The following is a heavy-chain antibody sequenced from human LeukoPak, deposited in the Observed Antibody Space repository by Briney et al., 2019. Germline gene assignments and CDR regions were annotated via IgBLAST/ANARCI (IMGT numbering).Heavy chain of an antibody. CDR2: IDYSGRT. D-gene: IGHD6-19*01. J-gene: IGHJ4*02. CDR3: ARTFSGWYLYFDY. Sequence: ASETLSLTCTVSGGSISSYYWSWIRQPSGKGLEWIAYIDYSGRTNYNPSLKSRATISVDTSKDQFSLKLSSVTAADTAVYYYARTFSGWYLYFDYWGQGILVTVSS. V-gene: IGHV4-59*01. CDR1: GGSISSYY.